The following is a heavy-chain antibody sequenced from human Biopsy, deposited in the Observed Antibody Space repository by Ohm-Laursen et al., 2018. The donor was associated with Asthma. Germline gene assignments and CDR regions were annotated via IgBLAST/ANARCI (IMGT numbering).Heavy chain of an antibody. CDR1: WFTLCDYL. V-gene: IGHV3-7*01. Sequence: SPRLSFAAPWFTLCDYLMSWGPPVPGEGLGGGAHIKHDGTEKNHVDSLKGRFTISRDNAKNSLYLQMNSLRAEDTAVYYCARTFHFWSPYHAEHYQLWGQGTLVTVSS. J-gene: IGHJ1*01. CDR3: ARTFHFWSPYHAEHYQL. CDR2: IKHDGTEK. D-gene: IGHD3-3*02.